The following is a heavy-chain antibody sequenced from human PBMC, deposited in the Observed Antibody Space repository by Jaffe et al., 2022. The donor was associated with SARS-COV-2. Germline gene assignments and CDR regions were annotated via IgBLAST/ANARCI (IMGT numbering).Heavy chain of an antibody. D-gene: IGHD3-22*01. V-gene: IGHV3-33*01. CDR1: GFTFSSYG. CDR2: IWYDGSNK. CDR3: ARGIFDPYYDSSGYAFESRGGMDV. J-gene: IGHJ6*02. Sequence: QVQLVESGGGVVQPGRSLRLSCAASGFTFSSYGMHWVRQAPGKGLEWVAVIWYDGSNKYYADSVKGRFTISRDNSKNTLYLQMNSLRAEDTAVYYCARGIFDPYYDSSGYAFESRGGMDVWGQGTTVTVSS.